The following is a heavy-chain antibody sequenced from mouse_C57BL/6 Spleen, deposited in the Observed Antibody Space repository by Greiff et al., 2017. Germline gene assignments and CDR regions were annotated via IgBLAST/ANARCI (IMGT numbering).Heavy chain of an antibody. CDR1: GYAFSSSW. D-gene: IGHD1-1*01. V-gene: IGHV1-82*01. CDR3: ARQDLYYYGSSLDY. CDR2: IYPGDGDT. J-gene: IGHJ2*01. Sequence: QVQLQQSGPELVKPGASVKISCKASGYAFSSSWMNWVKQRPGKGLEWIGRIYPGDGDTNYNGKFKGKATLTADKSSSTAYMQLSSLTSEDSAVYVCARQDLYYYGSSLDYWGQGTTLTVSS.